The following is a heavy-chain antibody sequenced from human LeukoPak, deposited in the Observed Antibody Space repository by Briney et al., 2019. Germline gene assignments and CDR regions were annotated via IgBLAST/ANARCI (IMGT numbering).Heavy chain of an antibody. CDR3: ARVRYSYEGFDAFDI. CDR1: GFTFSSYS. J-gene: IGHJ3*02. CDR2: ISSFSSTI. V-gene: IGHV3-48*04. D-gene: IGHD5-18*01. Sequence: PGGSLRLSCAASGFTFSSYSINWVRQAPGKGLEWVSYISSFSSTIYYVDSVKGRFTISRDNAKNSMYLQMNSLRAEDTAVYYCARVRYSYEGFDAFDIWGQGTMVTVSS.